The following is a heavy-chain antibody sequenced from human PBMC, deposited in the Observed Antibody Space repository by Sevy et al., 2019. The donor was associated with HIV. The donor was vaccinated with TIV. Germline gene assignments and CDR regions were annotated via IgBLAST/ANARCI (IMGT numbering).Heavy chain of an antibody. Sequence: SETLSLTCTVSGGSISSYYWSWIRQPPGKGLEWIGYIYYSGSTNYNPSLKSRVTISVDTSKNQFSLKLSSVSAADTAVYYCARDNGALAAAGTHFVYWGQGTLVTVSS. CDR1: GGSISSYY. J-gene: IGHJ4*02. CDR2: IYYSGST. CDR3: ARDNGALAAAGTHFVY. D-gene: IGHD6-13*01. V-gene: IGHV4-59*13.